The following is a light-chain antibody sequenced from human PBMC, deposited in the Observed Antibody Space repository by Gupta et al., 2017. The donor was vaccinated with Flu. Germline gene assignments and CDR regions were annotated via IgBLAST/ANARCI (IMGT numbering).Light chain of an antibody. V-gene: IGKV3-15*01. CDR1: HSVNTN. CDR2: SSS. Sequence: VMTQSPATLSLSPGETATLSCRASHSVNTNVAWYQQRRGQAPRLLIHSSSTRAANIPARFGGSGSGTDFTLTIDNLQSEDFAVYFCQQDSIWPPAFGQGTRVEIK. CDR3: QQDSIWPPA. J-gene: IGKJ1*01.